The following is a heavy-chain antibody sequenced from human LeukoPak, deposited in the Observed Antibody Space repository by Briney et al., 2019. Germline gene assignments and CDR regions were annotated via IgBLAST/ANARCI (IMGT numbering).Heavy chain of an antibody. CDR2: IRSKAYGGTT. Sequence: GGSLRLSCTASGFTFGDYAMSWVRQAPGKGLEWVGFIRSKAYGGTTEYAASVKGRFTISRDDYKSIAYLQMNSLKTEDTAVYYCTRDTYCSGGSCYYFDYWGQGTLVTVSS. J-gene: IGHJ4*02. V-gene: IGHV3-49*04. D-gene: IGHD2-15*01. CDR1: GFTFGDYA. CDR3: TRDTYCSGGSCYYFDY.